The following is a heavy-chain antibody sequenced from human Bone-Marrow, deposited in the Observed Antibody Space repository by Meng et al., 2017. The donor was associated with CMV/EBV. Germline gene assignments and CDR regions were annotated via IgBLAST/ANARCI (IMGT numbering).Heavy chain of an antibody. J-gene: IGHJ6*02. CDR2: INPNSGGT. CDR3: ARGATLLGATTILYGMDV. CDR1: GYTFTSYG. D-gene: IGHD1-26*01. Sequence: ASVKVSCKASGYTFTSYGISWVRQAPGQGLEWMGWINPNSGGTNYAQKFQGRVTMTSDTSITTAFMELSRLRSDDTAVYYCARGATLLGATTILYGMDVWGQGTTVTVSS. V-gene: IGHV1-2*02.